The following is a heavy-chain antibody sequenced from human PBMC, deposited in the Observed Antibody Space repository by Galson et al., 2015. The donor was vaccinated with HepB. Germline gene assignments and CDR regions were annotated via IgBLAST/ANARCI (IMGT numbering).Heavy chain of an antibody. CDR3: ARAPLRFLDWLPYYDYYYMDV. CDR1: GYTFTDYV. CDR2: MNTNTGKP. V-gene: IGHV7-4-1*02. J-gene: IGHJ6*03. Sequence: SVKVSCKASGYTFTDYVVNWVRQAPGKGLEWMGWMNTNTGKPTYAPGFAGRFVFSLDTSVTTAYLQFSSLETDDTTVYYCARAPLRFLDWLPYYDYYYMDVWGEGTTVTVSS. D-gene: IGHD3-3*01.